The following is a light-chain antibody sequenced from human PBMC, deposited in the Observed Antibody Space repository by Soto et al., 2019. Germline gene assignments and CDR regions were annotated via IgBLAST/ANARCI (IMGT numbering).Light chain of an antibody. CDR2: DVS. J-gene: IGLJ1*01. CDR3: SSYTSTSTLFV. CDR1: SSEVGGYNY. Sequence: QSALTQPASVSGSPGQSITISCTGTSSEVGGYNYVSWYQDHPGKAPKLMIYDVSNRPSGVSNRFSGSKSGNTASLTISGLQAEDEADYYCSSYTSTSTLFVFGTGTKLTVL. V-gene: IGLV2-14*03.